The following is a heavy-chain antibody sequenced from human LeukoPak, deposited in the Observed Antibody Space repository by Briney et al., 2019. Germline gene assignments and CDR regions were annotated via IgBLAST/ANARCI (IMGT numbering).Heavy chain of an antibody. CDR2: ISSSGGNT. V-gene: IGHV3-23*01. CDR3: ATARPHRGFDI. Sequence: GGSLRLSCAASGFTFSNYAMSWVRQAPGKGLEWVSAISSSGGNTYYADSVKGRFTISRDSSKNTLYLQMNSLRAEDTAVYYCATARPHRGFDIWGQGTMVTVSS. J-gene: IGHJ3*02. CDR1: GFTFSNYA.